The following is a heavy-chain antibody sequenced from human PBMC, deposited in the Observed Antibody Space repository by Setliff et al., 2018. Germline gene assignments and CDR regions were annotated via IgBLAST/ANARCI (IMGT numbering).Heavy chain of an antibody. Sequence: GGSLRLSCVASGFAYTTYGIHWVRQAPGKGLEWVALIWYDGSNKYYADSVKGRFTISRDNSKNSLYLQMNSLRAEDTAVYYCARDSTDYYDSSGYYYGPRDNDAFDIWGQGTMVTVSS. D-gene: IGHD3-22*01. CDR2: IWYDGSNK. J-gene: IGHJ3*02. CDR3: ARDSTDYYDSSGYYYGPRDNDAFDI. CDR1: GFAYTTYG. V-gene: IGHV3-33*01.